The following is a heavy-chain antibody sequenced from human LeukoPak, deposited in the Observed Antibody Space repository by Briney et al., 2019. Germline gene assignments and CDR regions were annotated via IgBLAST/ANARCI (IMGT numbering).Heavy chain of an antibody. J-gene: IGHJ3*02. D-gene: IGHD3-22*01. CDR3: ARDPSGGLLGDDAFDI. Sequence: AGGSLRLSCAASGFTFSSYGMHWVRQAPGKGLEWVAVIWYDGSNKYYADSVKGRFTISRDNSKNTLYLQMNSLRAEDTAVYYCARDPSGGLLGDDAFDIWGQGTMVTVSS. CDR2: IWYDGSNK. CDR1: GFTFSSYG. V-gene: IGHV3-33*01.